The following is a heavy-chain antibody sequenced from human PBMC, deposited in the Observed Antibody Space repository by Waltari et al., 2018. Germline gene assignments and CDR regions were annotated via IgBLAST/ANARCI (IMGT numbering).Heavy chain of an antibody. D-gene: IGHD1-1*01. V-gene: IGHV3-7*01. Sequence: EVQLVESGGGLVQPGGSLRLSCTVSGFSFSSYWMSWVRQAPGKGVGGVAKIKQDGSEKDYVDCVKGRFTISRDNAKNSLYLQMNSLRAEDTAVYFCARDGYNYVIDQWGQGTLVSVSS. CDR3: ARDGYNYVIDQ. J-gene: IGHJ4*02. CDR1: GFSFSSYW. CDR2: IKQDGSEK.